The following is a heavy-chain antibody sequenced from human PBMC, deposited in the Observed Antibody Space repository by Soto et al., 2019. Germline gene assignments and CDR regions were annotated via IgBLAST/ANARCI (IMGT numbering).Heavy chain of an antibody. D-gene: IGHD6-19*01. J-gene: IGHJ4*02. Sequence: QVQLLQSGAEVKKPGASLKVSCKASGYTFSGYYIHWVRRARGQGLEWMGCINPDSGSTKYAQSFRGRVTMTRDTSISTAYMQWSRLTSGDTAIYYCARVRGEFGTGWYYDHWGRGTLIIVS. CDR3: ARVRGEFGTGWYYDH. CDR1: GYTFSGYY. V-gene: IGHV1-2*02. CDR2: INPDSGST.